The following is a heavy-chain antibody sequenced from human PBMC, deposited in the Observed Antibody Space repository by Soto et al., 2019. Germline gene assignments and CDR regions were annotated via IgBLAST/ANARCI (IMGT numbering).Heavy chain of an antibody. CDR3: ASDQAAYCGGDCNMDV. V-gene: IGHV1-18*01. CDR1: GYTLTPYG. Sequence: QVQLVQSGAEVKKPGASVKVSCKASGYTLTPYGISWVRQAPGQGLEWMGWISVYNGKTNYAQNLQGRVNMTTDTITSTAYMELRTLTSVDTAVYFCASDQAAYCGGDCNMDVWGKGTTVTVS. D-gene: IGHD2-21*01. J-gene: IGHJ6*03. CDR2: ISVYNGKT.